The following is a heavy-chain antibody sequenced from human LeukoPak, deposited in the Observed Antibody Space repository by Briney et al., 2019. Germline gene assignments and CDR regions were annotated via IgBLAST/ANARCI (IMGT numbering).Heavy chain of an antibody. Sequence: GESLQIPCQGSGYSFTSYWIGWVRQMPGKGLEWMGIIYPGDSDTRYSPSFQGQVTISADKSISTAYLQWSSLKASDTAMYYCARGIQAVAGPFDYWGQGTLVTVSS. J-gene: IGHJ4*02. CDR2: IYPGDSDT. V-gene: IGHV5-51*01. D-gene: IGHD6-19*01. CDR1: GYSFTSYW. CDR3: ARGIQAVAGPFDY.